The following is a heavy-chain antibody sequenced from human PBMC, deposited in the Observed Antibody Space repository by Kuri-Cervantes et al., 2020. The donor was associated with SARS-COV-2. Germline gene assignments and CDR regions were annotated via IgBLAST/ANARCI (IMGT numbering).Heavy chain of an antibody. CDR2: IRYDGSNK. D-gene: IGHD5-12*01. CDR3: ATALIVATVDY. CDR1: GFTFSSYG. V-gene: IGHV3-30*02. Sequence: GGSLRLSCAASGFTFSSYGMHWVRQAPGKGLEWVAFIRYDGSNKYYADSVEGRFTISRDNSKNTLYLQMNSLRAEDTAVYYCATALIVATVDYWGQGTLVTDSS. J-gene: IGHJ4*02.